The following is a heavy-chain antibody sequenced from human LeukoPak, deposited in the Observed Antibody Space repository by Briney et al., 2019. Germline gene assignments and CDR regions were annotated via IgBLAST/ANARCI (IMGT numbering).Heavy chain of an antibody. D-gene: IGHD6-13*01. CDR2: IYYSGST. V-gene: IGHV4-31*03. CDR3: ARVYSSSWPDFDP. CDR1: GGSISSGGYY. J-gene: IGHJ5*02. Sequence: SQTLSLTCTVSGGSISSGGYYWSWIRQHPGKGLEWIGYIYYSGSTYYNPSLKSRVTISVDTSKNQFSLKLSSVTAADTAVYYSARVYSSSWPDFDPWGQGTLVTVSS.